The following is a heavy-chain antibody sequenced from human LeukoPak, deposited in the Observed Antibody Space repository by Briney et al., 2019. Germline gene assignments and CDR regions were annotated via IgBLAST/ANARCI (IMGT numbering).Heavy chain of an antibody. CDR2: ISGSGGST. Sequence: GGSLRLSCAASGFTFSSYAVSWVRQAPGKGLEWVSAISGSGGSTYYADSVKGRFTISRDNSKNTLYLQMNSLRAEDTAVYYCAKGSRATRHYYDSSGYYEQFDYWGQGTLVTVSS. D-gene: IGHD3-22*01. CDR3: AKGSRATRHYYDSSGYYEQFDY. V-gene: IGHV3-23*01. J-gene: IGHJ4*02. CDR1: GFTFSSYA.